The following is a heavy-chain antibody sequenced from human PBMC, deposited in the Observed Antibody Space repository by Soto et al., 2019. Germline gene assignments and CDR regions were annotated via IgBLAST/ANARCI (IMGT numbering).Heavy chain of an antibody. Sequence: SATLSLTCPVSGDSIIMRYFYWVWVRQPPGKGLEWIGSIFYLGSSYYNPSLKSRVTMSVDTSKNQFSLRLRSVTAADTALYFCARHSLALRKNNWFDPWGQGIMVTVSS. CDR2: IFYLGSS. V-gene: IGHV4-39*01. CDR3: ARHSLALRKNNWFDP. J-gene: IGHJ5*02. D-gene: IGHD3-3*02. CDR1: GDSIIMRYFY.